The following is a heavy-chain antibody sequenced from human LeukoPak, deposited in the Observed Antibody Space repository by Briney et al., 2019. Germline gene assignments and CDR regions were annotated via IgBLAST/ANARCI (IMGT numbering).Heavy chain of an antibody. Sequence: GASVKVSCKASGYTFTSYYMHWMRQAPGQGLEWMGIINPSGGSTSYAQKFQGRVTMTRDTSTSTVYMELSSLRSEDTAVYYCARGPTAAARYNWFDPWGQGTLVTVSS. V-gene: IGHV1-46*01. CDR2: INPSGGST. J-gene: IGHJ5*02. CDR1: GYTFTSYY. CDR3: ARGPTAAARYNWFDP. D-gene: IGHD6-25*01.